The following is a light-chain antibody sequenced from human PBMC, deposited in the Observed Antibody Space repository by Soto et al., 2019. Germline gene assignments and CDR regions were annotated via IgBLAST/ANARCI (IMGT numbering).Light chain of an antibody. CDR2: WAS. V-gene: IGKV4-1*01. J-gene: IGKJ1*01. CDR3: LQYYTTPEA. Sequence: DIVMTQSPDSLAVSLGERATINCKSSQSILYSSNNKNYLAWYQQKPGQRPKLLIYWASTRESGFPDRFSGSGSGTDFTLTISSLQAEDAAVYYCLQYYTTPEAFGQGTKVEIK. CDR1: QSILYSSNNKNY.